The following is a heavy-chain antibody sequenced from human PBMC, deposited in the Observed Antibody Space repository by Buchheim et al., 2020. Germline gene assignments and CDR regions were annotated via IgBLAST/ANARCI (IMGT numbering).Heavy chain of an antibody. Sequence: QVQLVVSGGGLVKPGGSLRLSCAASGFTFSDYYMIWMRQAPGKGLEWVSYISSSSSFYTKYADSVKGRFTMSRDNAKNSLYLQMNSLRAEDTAVYYCARVKGSYAFDYWGQGTL. V-gene: IGHV3-11*06. J-gene: IGHJ4*02. CDR2: ISSSSSFYT. CDR3: ARVKGSYAFDY. CDR1: GFTFSDYY.